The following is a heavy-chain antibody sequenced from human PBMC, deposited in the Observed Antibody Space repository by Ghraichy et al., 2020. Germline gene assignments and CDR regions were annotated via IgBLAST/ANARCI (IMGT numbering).Heavy chain of an antibody. J-gene: IGHJ4*02. CDR1: GGSISSSSYY. V-gene: IGHV4-39*01. D-gene: IGHD6-13*01. CDR2: IYYSGST. CDR3: AGLYSSLDYYFDY. Sequence: SETLSLTCTVSGGSISSSSYYWGWIRQPPGKGLEWIGSIYYSGSTYYNPSLKSRVTISVDTSKNQFSLKLSSVTAADTAVYYCAGLYSSLDYYFDYWGQGTLVTVSS.